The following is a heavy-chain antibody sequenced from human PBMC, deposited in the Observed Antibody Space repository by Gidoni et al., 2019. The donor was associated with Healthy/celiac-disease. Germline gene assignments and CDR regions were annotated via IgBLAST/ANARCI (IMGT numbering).Heavy chain of an antibody. D-gene: IGHD3-22*01. CDR1: GFPFSSYG. CDR3: AKELYYDSSGLGPFDY. Sequence: QVQLVESGGGVVQPGRSLRLSCAASGFPFSSYGMHWVRQAPGKGLEWVAVISYDGSNKYYADSVKGRFTSSRDNSKNTLYLQMNSLRAEDTAVYYCAKELYYDSSGLGPFDYWGQGTLVTVSS. J-gene: IGHJ4*02. CDR2: ISYDGSNK. V-gene: IGHV3-30*18.